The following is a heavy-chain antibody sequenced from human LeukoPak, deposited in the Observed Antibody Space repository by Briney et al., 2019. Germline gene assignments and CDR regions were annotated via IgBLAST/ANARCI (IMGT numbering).Heavy chain of an antibody. D-gene: IGHD4/OR15-4a*01. J-gene: IGHJ4*02. V-gene: IGHV3-7*03. CDR2: IKQDGSDK. CDR3: ARRAGAYSHPYDY. Sequence: GGSLRLSCAASGFTFTTYWMTWVRQAPGKGLEWVANIKQDGSDKYYVDSVKGRFTISRDNSKNTLYLQMNSLRAEDTAVYYCARRAGAYSHPYDYWGQGTLVTVSS. CDR1: GFTFTTYW.